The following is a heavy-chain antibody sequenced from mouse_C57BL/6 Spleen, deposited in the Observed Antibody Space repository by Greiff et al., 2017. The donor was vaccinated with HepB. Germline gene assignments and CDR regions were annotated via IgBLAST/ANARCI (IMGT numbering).Heavy chain of an antibody. J-gene: IGHJ3*01. V-gene: IGHV1-82*01. CDR1: GYAFSSSW. D-gene: IGHD4-1*01. CDR2: IYPGDGDT. Sequence: QVQLKQSGPELVKPGASVKISCKASGYAFSSSWMNWVKQRPGKGLEWIGRIYPGDGDTNYNGKFKGKATLTADKSSSTAYMQLSSLTSEDSAVYFCARSVSGTGFAYWGQGTLVTVSA. CDR3: ARSVSGTGFAY.